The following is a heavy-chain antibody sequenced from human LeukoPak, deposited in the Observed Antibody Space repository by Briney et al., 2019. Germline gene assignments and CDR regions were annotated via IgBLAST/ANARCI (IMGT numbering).Heavy chain of an antibody. CDR2: ISGSSTNT. Sequence: GGSLRLSCTASGFTFSNYDMNWVRQAPGKGLEWVSYISGSSTNTYYADSVKGRFTISRDNDKNSLYLQMDSLRDEDTAVYYCARRFGYWGQGTLVAVSS. CDR1: GFTFSNYD. CDR3: ARRFGY. J-gene: IGHJ4*02. V-gene: IGHV3-48*02.